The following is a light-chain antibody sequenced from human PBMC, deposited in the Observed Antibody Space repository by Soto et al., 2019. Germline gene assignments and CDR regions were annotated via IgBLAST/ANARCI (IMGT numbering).Light chain of an antibody. J-gene: IGKJ2*01. CDR2: RAS. V-gene: IGKV3-15*01. Sequence: EIVMTQSPATLSVSPGGSATLSCRASQHVSSNFAWYRQKPGQAPTLLIYRASTRATGIPARFSGSGYETDFTLTISSLHSEAFAVYYCQQYNNWPYTFGQGTKLEIK. CDR3: QQYNNWPYT. CDR1: QHVSSN.